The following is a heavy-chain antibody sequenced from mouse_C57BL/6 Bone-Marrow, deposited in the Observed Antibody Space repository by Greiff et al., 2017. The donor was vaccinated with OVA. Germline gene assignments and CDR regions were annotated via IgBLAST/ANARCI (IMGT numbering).Heavy chain of an antibody. CDR1: GYAFSSSW. CDR3: ARRGDLYYFDY. Sequence: QVQLQQSGPELVKPGASVKISCKASGYAFSSSWMNWVKQRPGKGLEWIGRIYPGDGDTNYNGKFKGKATLTADKSSSTAYMQLSILTSEDSAVYFYARRGDLYYFDYWGQGTTLTVSS. J-gene: IGHJ2*01. V-gene: IGHV1-82*01. CDR2: IYPGDGDT.